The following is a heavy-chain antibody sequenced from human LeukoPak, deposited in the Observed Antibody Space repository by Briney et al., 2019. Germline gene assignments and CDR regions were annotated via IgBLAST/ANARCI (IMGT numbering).Heavy chain of an antibody. V-gene: IGHV1-2*02. Sequence: ASVKVSCKASGYTFTSYGISWVRQAPGQGLEWMGWINPNSGGTNYAQKFQGRVTMTRDTSISTAYMELSRLRSDDTAVYYCARATVTNDYFDYWGQGTLVTVSS. J-gene: IGHJ4*02. D-gene: IGHD4-17*01. CDR3: ARATVTNDYFDY. CDR1: GYTFTSYG. CDR2: INPNSGGT.